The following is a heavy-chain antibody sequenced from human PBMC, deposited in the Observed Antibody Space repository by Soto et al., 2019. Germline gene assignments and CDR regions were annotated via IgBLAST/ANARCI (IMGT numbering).Heavy chain of an antibody. CDR3: TTRRFVEWLSLLLFDY. J-gene: IGHJ4*02. V-gene: IGHV3-15*01. Sequence: EVQLVESGGGLVKPGGSLRLSCAASGFTFSNDGMSWVRQAPGKGLEWVARIKSKTDGGTTDYAAPVKGRFTISRDDSKNTLYLQMNSLKTEDTAVYYCTTRRFVEWLSLLLFDYWGQGTLVTVSS. D-gene: IGHD3-3*01. CDR2: IKSKTDGGTT. CDR1: GFTFSNDG.